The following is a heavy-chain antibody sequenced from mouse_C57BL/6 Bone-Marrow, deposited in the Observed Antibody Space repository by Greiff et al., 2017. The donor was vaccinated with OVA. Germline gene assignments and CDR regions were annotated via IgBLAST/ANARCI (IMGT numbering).Heavy chain of an antibody. V-gene: IGHV1-22*01. CDR2: INPNNGGT. D-gene: IGHD2-3*01. Sequence: VQLQQSGPELVKPGASVKMSCKASGYTFTDYNMHWVKQSHGKSLEWIGYINPNNGGTSYNQKFKGKATLTVTKSSSTAYMELRSLTSEDAAVYYCASRPMDVYFDYWGQGTTLTVSS. CDR3: ASRPMDVYFDY. CDR1: GYTFTDYN. J-gene: IGHJ2*01.